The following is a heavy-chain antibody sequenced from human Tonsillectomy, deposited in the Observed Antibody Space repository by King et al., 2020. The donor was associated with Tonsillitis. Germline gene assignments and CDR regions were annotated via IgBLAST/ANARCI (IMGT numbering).Heavy chain of an antibody. J-gene: IGHJ6*02. V-gene: IGHV3-21*01. Sequence: VQLVESGGGLVKPGGSLRLTCAASGFTFSTYSMNWVRQAPGKGLEWVSSITSSSSYIYYADSVKGRFTISRDDAKNSLYLQMNSLRVEDTAVYYCARDSTGVYFGMVVWGQGTTVTVS. CDR2: ITSSSSYI. D-gene: IGHD7-27*01. CDR1: GFTFSTYS. CDR3: ARDSTGVYFGMVV.